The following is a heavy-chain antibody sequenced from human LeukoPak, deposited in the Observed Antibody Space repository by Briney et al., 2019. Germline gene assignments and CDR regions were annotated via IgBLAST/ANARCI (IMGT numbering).Heavy chain of an antibody. CDR1: GGSISSYY. CDR3: ARNHDYGDYWGY. J-gene: IGHJ4*02. D-gene: IGHD4-17*01. Sequence: SETLSLTCSVSGGSISSYYWSWIRQPPGKGLECIGYIYYSGSTNYNPSLKSRVTISVDMSKNQFSLKLSSVTAADTAVYYCARNHDYGDYWGYRGQGTLVTVSS. V-gene: IGHV4-59*01. CDR2: IYYSGST.